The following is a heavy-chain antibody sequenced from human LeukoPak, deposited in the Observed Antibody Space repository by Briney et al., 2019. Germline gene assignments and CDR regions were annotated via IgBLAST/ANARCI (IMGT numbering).Heavy chain of an antibody. D-gene: IGHD3-3*01. CDR1: GFTFSSYA. Sequence: GGSLRLSCAASGFTFSSYAMHWVRQAPGKGLEWVAVISYDGSNKYYADSVQGRFTISRDNSKNTLFLQIYSLRAEDTAVYYCAKEEWLGRMNYFDSWGQGTLVTVSS. CDR2: ISYDGSNK. CDR3: AKEEWLGRMNYFDS. V-gene: IGHV3-30-3*02. J-gene: IGHJ4*02.